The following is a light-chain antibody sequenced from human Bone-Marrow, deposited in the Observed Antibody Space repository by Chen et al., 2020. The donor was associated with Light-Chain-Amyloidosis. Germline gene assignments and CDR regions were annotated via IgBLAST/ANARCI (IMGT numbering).Light chain of an antibody. V-gene: IGLV2-11*01. CDR3: CSYAGIYWV. J-gene: IGLJ3*02. Sequence: QSNLTQSRSVSGSPGQSLTNSCTGTSGDVGGYDSASWYQQYPGKAPKLMIYDVSKRPSGVPDRFSASKSGNTASLTISGLQAEDEADYYCCSYAGIYWVFGGGTKLTVL. CDR2: DVS. CDR1: SGDVGGYDS.